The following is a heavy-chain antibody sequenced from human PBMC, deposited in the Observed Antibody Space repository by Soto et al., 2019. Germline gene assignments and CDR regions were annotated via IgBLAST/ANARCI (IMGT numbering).Heavy chain of an antibody. V-gene: IGHV1-69*13. J-gene: IGHJ4*02. CDR2: IIPIFGTA. CDR3: ARENYKGIAAAGPREFAY. Sequence: ASVKVSCKASGGTFSSYAISWVRQAPGQGLEWMGGIIPIFGTANYAQKFQGRVTITADESTSTAYMELSSLRSEDTAVYYCARENYKGIAAAGPREFAYPGQGTIVSVYS. CDR1: GGTFSSYA. D-gene: IGHD6-13*01.